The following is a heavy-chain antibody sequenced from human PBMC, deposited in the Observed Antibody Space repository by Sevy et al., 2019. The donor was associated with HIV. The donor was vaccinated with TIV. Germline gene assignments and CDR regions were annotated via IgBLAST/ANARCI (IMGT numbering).Heavy chain of an antibody. V-gene: IGHV3-15*01. D-gene: IGHD2-2*01. CDR2: IKSKTDGGTT. J-gene: IGHJ4*02. CDR1: GFTFSNAW. Sequence: GGSLRLSCAASGFTFSNAWMSWVRQAPGKGLEWVGRIKSKTDGGTTDYAAPVKGRFTISRDDSKNTLYPQMNSLKTEDTAVYYCTTDLYQLLTDYWGQGTLVTVSS. CDR3: TTDLYQLLTDY.